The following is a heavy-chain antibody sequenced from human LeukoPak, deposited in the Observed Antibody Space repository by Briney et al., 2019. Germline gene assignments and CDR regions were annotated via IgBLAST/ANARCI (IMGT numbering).Heavy chain of an antibody. J-gene: IGHJ6*02. Sequence: ASVKVSCKVSGYTLTELSMHWVRQAPGKGLEWMGGFDPEDGETNYAQKFQGRVTMTEDTSTDTAYMELSSLRPEDTAVYYCATTRTQWFGELSLTPNGMDVWGQGTTVTVSS. CDR3: ATTRTQWFGELSLTPNGMDV. CDR1: GYTLTELS. V-gene: IGHV1-24*01. D-gene: IGHD3-10*01. CDR2: FDPEDGET.